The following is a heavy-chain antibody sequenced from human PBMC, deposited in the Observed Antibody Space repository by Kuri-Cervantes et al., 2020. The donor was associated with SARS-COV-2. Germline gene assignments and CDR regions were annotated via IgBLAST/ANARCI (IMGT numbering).Heavy chain of an antibody. V-gene: IGHV1-69*13. CDR2: FAPIFGKT. D-gene: IGHD7-27*01. CDR1: GGTFSSYA. J-gene: IGHJ6*03. CDR3: ATRVAGDPDYYYYYIDV. Sequence: SVNVSCKASGGTFSSYAISWVRQAPGQGLEWMGGFAPIFGKTDYAQKFQGRVTMTADESTNTAYMELSSLRFEDTAVYYCATRVAGDPDYYYYYIDVWGTGTTVTVSS.